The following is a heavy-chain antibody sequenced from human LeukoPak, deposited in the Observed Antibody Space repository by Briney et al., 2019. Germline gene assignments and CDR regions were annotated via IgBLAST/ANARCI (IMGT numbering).Heavy chain of an antibody. CDR2: ISAYNGNT. CDR3: ARGRRHYYDSSGYAY. Sequence: GASVEVSCKASGYTFTSYGISWVRQAPGQGLEWMGWISAYNGNTNYAQKLQGRVTMTTDTSTSTAYMELRSLRSDDTAVYYCARGRRHYYDSSGYAYWGQGTLVTVSS. CDR1: GYTFTSYG. V-gene: IGHV1-18*01. D-gene: IGHD3-22*01. J-gene: IGHJ4*02.